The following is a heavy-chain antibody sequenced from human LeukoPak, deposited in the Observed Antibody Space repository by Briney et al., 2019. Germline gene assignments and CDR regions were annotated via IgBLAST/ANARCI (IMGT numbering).Heavy chain of an antibody. V-gene: IGHV3-30*18. Sequence: AGGSLRLSCAASGFTFSTYGMHWVRQAPGKGLEWVAAISYDGSDKYYADSVKGRFTISRDNSKNTPDLQMNSLRAEDTAVYYCAKDLSGIVAMDVWGQGTTVTVSS. CDR2: ISYDGSDK. D-gene: IGHD1-26*01. CDR3: AKDLSGIVAMDV. CDR1: GFTFSTYG. J-gene: IGHJ6*02.